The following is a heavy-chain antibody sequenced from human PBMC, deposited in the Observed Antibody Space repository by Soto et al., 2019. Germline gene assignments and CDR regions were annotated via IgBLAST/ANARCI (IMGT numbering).Heavy chain of an antibody. Sequence: ASVKVSCKASGYTFTGYYMHWVRQAPGQRLEWMGWINAGNGNTKYSQKFQGRVTITRDTSASTAYMELSSLRSEDTAVYYCARVPGYSIRELWGRGTLVTGSS. CDR2: INAGNGNT. CDR3: ARVPGYSIREL. V-gene: IGHV1-3*01. D-gene: IGHD2-21*01. J-gene: IGHJ2*01. CDR1: GYTFTGYY.